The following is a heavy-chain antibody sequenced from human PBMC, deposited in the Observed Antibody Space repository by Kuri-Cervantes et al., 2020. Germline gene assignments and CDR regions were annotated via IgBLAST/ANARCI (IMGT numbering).Heavy chain of an antibody. V-gene: IGHV4-34*01. Sequence: GSLRLSCAVYGGSFSGYYWSWIRQPPGKGLEWIGEIDQSGGTNYNPSLKSRLTISLDKSKKHFSLTLTSVTAADTAVYYCASTSGLSGSALDSWGQGTLVTVSS. CDR2: IDQSGGT. J-gene: IGHJ5*01. CDR1: GGSFSGYY. D-gene: IGHD6-19*01. CDR3: ASTSGLSGSALDS.